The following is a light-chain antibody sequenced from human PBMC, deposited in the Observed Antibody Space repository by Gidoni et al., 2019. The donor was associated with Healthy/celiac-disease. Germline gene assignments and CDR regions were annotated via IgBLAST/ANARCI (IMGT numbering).Light chain of an antibody. CDR1: QSVLYSSNNKNY. CDR3: QQYYSAPQWT. CDR2: WAS. V-gene: IGKV4-1*01. Sequence: DIGMTQSPDSLAVSLGERATINCKSSQSVLYSSNNKNYLAWYQQKPGQPPKLLIYWASTREAGVPDRFSGSGSGTDFTLTISSLQAEDVAVYYCQQYYSAPQWTFGQETKVEIK. J-gene: IGKJ1*01.